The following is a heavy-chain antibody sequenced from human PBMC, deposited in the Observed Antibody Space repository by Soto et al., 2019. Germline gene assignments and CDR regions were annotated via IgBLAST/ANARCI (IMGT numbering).Heavy chain of an antibody. CDR3: ARAYDSSGYPPVLGFDY. Sequence: QVQLQESGPGLVKPAQTLSLTSTVSGGSISSGGYYWSWIRQHPGKGLERIGYIYYSGSTYYNPSLKSRVTISVDTSKNQFSLKLSSVTAADTAVYYCARAYDSSGYPPVLGFDYWGQETLVTVSS. CDR2: IYYSGST. J-gene: IGHJ4*02. D-gene: IGHD3-22*01. V-gene: IGHV4-31*03. CDR1: GGSISSGGYY.